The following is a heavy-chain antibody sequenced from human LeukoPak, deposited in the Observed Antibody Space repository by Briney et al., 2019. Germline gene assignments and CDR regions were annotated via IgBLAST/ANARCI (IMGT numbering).Heavy chain of an antibody. V-gene: IGHV3-9*01. J-gene: IGHJ3*02. CDR1: GFTFDDYA. Sequence: GRSLRLSCAASGFTFDDYAMHWVRQAPGKGLEWVSGISWNSGSIGYADSVKGRFTISRDNSKNTLYLQMNSLRAEDTAVYYCAKSTRRVFDIWGQGTMVTVSS. CDR3: AKSTRRVFDI. CDR2: ISWNSGSI.